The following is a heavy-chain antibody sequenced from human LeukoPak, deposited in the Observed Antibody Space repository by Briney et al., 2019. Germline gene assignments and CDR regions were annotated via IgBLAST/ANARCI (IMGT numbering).Heavy chain of an antibody. D-gene: IGHD3-22*01. CDR3: ASGEYYYDTSGYFEGS. CDR1: GFTFSSYA. CDR2: ISGSGST. V-gene: IGHV3-23*01. J-gene: IGHJ4*02. Sequence: PGGSLRLSCAASGFTFSSYAMSWVRQAPGKGLEWVSAISGSGSTFYADFVQGRFTISRDNSKNTVYLQINSLRAEDTAVYYCASGEYYYDTSGYFEGSWGQGTLVTVSS.